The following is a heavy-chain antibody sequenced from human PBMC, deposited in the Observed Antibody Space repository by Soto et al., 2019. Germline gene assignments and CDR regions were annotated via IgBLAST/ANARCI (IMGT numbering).Heavy chain of an antibody. D-gene: IGHD3-9*01. V-gene: IGHV3-66*03. J-gene: IGHJ4*02. CDR3: AKDFTEREHFDWLLTNGAFDY. CDR1: GFFVNNYQ. CDR2: IYDFGSTLYT. Sequence: PGGSLRLSCQASGFFVNNYQMSWVRQAPGKGLEWVSVIYDFGSTLYTYYADSVKGRFTISRDNSKNTLYLQMNSLRAEDTAVYYCAKDFTEREHFDWLLTNGAFDYWGQGTLVTVSS.